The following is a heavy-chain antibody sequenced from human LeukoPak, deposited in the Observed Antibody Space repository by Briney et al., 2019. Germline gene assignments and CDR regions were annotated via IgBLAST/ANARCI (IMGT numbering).Heavy chain of an antibody. V-gene: IGHV4-39*01. CDR3: GRQGVSRGYRPGGFDI. D-gene: IGHD3-22*01. J-gene: IGHJ3*02. Sequence: PSETLSLTCTVSGGSISGSSYYWGWIRQPPGKGLEWIGSINYSGTTNYNPSLKSRVTISVDTSKDQFSLKLSSVTAADTAVYYCGRQGVSRGYRPGGFDIWGQGTKVTVSS. CDR1: GGSISGSSYY. CDR2: INYSGTT.